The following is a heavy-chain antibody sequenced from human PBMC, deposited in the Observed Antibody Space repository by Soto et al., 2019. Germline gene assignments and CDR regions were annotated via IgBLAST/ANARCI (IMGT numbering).Heavy chain of an antibody. CDR2: IYRSGSA. D-gene: IGHD3-10*01. J-gene: IGHJ6*02. CDR1: GGSINSGGYS. Sequence: QLQLQESGSGLVKPSQKLSLTCTVSGGSINSGGYSWGGFRQPPGKGLEWIGYIYRSGSAYYSPSLQNRVTISVDTSKNHFSLNLTSVTAADTAVYYCAVSGRGGLDVWGQGTTVTVSS. CDR3: AVSGRGGLDV. V-gene: IGHV4-30-2*01.